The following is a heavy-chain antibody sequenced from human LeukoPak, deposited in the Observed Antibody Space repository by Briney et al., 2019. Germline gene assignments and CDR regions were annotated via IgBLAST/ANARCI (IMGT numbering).Heavy chain of an antibody. CDR3: ARDPSIAAAQYYFDY. Sequence: SETLSLTCTVSGGSISSYYWSWIRQPPGKGLEWIGYIYYSGSTNYNPSLKSRVTISVDTSKNQFSLKLSSVTAADTAVYYCARDPSIAAAQYYFDYWGQGTLVTVSS. V-gene: IGHV4-59*01. CDR1: GGSISSYY. CDR2: IYYSGST. J-gene: IGHJ4*02. D-gene: IGHD6-13*01.